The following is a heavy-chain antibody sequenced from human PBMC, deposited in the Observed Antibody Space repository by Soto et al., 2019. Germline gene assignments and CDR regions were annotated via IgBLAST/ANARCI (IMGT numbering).Heavy chain of an antibody. J-gene: IGHJ4*02. CDR1: EFTFSSYS. CDR2: ISRSGIP. D-gene: IGHD3-22*01. V-gene: IGHV3-48*01. CDR3: ARVATSGYYTSAY. Sequence: EVQLVESGGGLVQPGESLRLSCVASEFTFSSYSFNWVRQAPGKGLEWVSYISRSGIPKYADSVKGRFTISRDNAKNSLYLQMNSLRAEDTAVFYCARVATSGYYTSAYWGQGTLVTVSS.